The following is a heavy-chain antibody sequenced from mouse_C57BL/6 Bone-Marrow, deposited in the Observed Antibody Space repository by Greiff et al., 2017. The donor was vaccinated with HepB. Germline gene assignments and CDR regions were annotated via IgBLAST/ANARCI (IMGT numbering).Heavy chain of an antibody. D-gene: IGHD1-1*01. Sequence: EVQLQQSVAELVRPGASVKLSCTASGFNIKNTYMHWVKQRPEQGLEWIGRIDPANGNTKYAPKFQGKATITADTSSKTAYLQRSSLTSEDTAIYYWARKDYGSPYAMDYWGQGTSVTVSS. J-gene: IGHJ4*01. CDR2: IDPANGNT. CDR1: GFNIKNTY. V-gene: IGHV14-3*01. CDR3: ARKDYGSPYAMDY.